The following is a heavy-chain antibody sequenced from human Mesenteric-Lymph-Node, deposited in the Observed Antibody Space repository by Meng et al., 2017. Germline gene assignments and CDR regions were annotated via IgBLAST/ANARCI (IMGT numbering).Heavy chain of an antibody. V-gene: IGHV4-39*01. D-gene: IGHD4-23*01. J-gene: IGHJ4*02. CDR2: IYYSGSN. CDR3: ARQIFEFGYSGNSPFDY. Sequence: QLQLQESGPGLVKPSETLSLTCTGSGGSISSTSYYWGWIRQPPGKGPEWIGSIYYSGSNYHNPSLKSRLTISVDTSKSQLALKLSSVTAADTAVYYCARQIFEFGYSGNSPFDYWGQGTLVTVSS. CDR1: GGSISSTSYY.